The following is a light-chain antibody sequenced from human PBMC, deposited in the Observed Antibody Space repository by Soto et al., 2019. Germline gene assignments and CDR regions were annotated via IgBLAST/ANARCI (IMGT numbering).Light chain of an antibody. CDR2: GAS. CDR1: QSINNY. Sequence: IRMTQSPSSLSASLGDTVTITCRASQSINNYLNWYQQKAGKAPTLLIYGASSLQSGVPSRFSGSGSGTDFTLTISSLQPDDFATYYCQQSSSDRQTFGQGTKVEIK. J-gene: IGKJ1*01. V-gene: IGKV1-39*01. CDR3: QQSSSDRQT.